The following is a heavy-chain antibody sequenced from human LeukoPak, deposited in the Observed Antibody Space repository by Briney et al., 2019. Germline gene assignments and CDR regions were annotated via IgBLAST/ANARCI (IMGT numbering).Heavy chain of an antibody. V-gene: IGHV3-11*01. Sequence: PGGSLRLTCAASGFTFSDYYMSWIRQAPGKGLEWVSYISSSGSTIYYADSVKGRFTISRDNAKNSLYLQMNSLRAEDTAVYYCARDKPGNYYYGMDVWGQGTTVTVSS. D-gene: IGHD7-27*01. CDR2: ISSSGSTI. CDR3: ARDKPGNYYYGMDV. CDR1: GFTFSDYY. J-gene: IGHJ6*02.